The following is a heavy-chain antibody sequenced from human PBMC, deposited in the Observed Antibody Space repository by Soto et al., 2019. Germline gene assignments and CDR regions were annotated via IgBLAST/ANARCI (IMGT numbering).Heavy chain of an antibody. J-gene: IGHJ4*02. CDR1: GDTHTDLS. V-gene: IGHV1-24*01. CDR2: FDPEDGET. Sequence: GAPVKVCCKVSGDTHTDLSMHWAQQAPGKGLEWMGGFDPEDGETIYAQKFQGRVTMTEDTSTDTAYMELSSLRSEDTAVYYCATFIRRYCSGGSCYHYYSLDYWGQGTLVTV. D-gene: IGHD2-15*01. CDR3: ATFIRRYCSGGSCYHYYSLDY.